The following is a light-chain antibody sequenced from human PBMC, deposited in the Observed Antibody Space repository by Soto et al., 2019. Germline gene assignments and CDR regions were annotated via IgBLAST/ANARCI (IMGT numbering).Light chain of an antibody. J-gene: IGLJ3*02. CDR3: AAWDDSLNRWV. Sequence: QSVLTQPPSASGTPGQGVTISCSGGSSNIGTRTGNWYQQVPGTAPKLLIQGDSQRPSGVPDRFSGTKSGTSASLAISGLQSEDDADYYCAAWDDSLNRWVFGGGTELTVL. V-gene: IGLV1-44*01. CDR1: SSNIGTRT. CDR2: GDS.